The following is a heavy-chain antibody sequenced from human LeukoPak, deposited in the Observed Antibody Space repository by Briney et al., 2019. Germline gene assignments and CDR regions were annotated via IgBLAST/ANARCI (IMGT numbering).Heavy chain of an antibody. CDR3: AREGYYGSGSYYLDY. Sequence: PGGSLRLSCAVSGFTVSSNYMSWVRQAPGKGLEWVSVIYSGGSTYYADSMKGRFTISRDNSKNTLYLQMNSLRAEDTAVYYCAREGYYGSGSYYLDYWGQGTLVTVSS. J-gene: IGHJ4*02. CDR2: IYSGGST. D-gene: IGHD3-10*01. CDR1: GFTVSSNY. V-gene: IGHV3-66*01.